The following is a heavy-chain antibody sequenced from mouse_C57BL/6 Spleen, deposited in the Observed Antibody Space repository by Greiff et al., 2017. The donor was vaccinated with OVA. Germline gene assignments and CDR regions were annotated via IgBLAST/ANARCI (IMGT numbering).Heavy chain of an antibody. CDR3: AREPSNYEWYFDG. V-gene: IGHV1-80*01. J-gene: IGHJ1*03. D-gene: IGHD2-5*01. CDR2: IYPGGGDT. Sequence: QVQLQQSGAELVKPGASVKLSCKASGYAFTSYWMNWVKQRPGKGLEWIGQIYPGGGDTNYNGTFKGKATLTADKSSSTAYMQLSSLTSEDSAVYCCAREPSNYEWYFDGWGTGTTVTVSS. CDR1: GYAFTSYW.